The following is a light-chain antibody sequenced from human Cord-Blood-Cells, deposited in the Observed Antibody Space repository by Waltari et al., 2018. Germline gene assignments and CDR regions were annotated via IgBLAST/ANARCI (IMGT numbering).Light chain of an antibody. V-gene: IGLV3-21*04. CDR3: QVWDSSSDHRV. CDR1: NIGSKR. Sequence: SYVLPQPPSVSVAPGKTARITWGGTNIGSKRVNWYQQKPGQAPVLVIYYDSDRPSGIPERFSGSNSGNTATLTISRVEAGDEADYYCQVWDSSSDHRVFGGGTKLTVL. CDR2: YDS. J-gene: IGLJ3*02.